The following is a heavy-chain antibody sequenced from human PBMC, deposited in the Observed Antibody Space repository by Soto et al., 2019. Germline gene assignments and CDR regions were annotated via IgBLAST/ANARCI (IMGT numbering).Heavy chain of an antibody. CDR1: GGTFSSYA. D-gene: IGHD3-16*01. V-gene: IGHV1-69*12. Sequence: QVQLVQSGAEVKKPGSSVKVSCKASGGTFSSYAISWVRQAPGQGLEWMGGIIPIFGTANYAQKFQGRVTITAGESTRTAYMALSSLRSEDAAVDYCARGLNGGGDYWGQGTLVTVSS. J-gene: IGHJ4*02. CDR3: ARGLNGGGDY. CDR2: IIPIFGTA.